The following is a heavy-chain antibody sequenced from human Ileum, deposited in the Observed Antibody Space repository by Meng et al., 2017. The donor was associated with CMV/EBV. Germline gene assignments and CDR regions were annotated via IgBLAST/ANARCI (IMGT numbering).Heavy chain of an antibody. CDR3: VRGSYCRDGHCYPVGAFDM. Sequence: GGSLRLSCAASEFTFSTYDMHWVRQFPGKGLEWVSGIGTAGDTYYLDSVKGRFITSRENAKDSLYLQMNSLRTGDTAVYYCVRGSYCRDGHCYPVGAFDMWGQGKMVNVSS. D-gene: IGHD2-15*01. CDR1: EFTFSTYD. CDR2: IGTAGDT. V-gene: IGHV3-13*01. J-gene: IGHJ3*02.